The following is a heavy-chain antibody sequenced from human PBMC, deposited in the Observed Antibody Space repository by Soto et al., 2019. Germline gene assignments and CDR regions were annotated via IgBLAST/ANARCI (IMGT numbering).Heavy chain of an antibody. V-gene: IGHV4-34*01. CDR1: GGSFSGYY. CDR3: ARGFRDPNDYGDYVEGWREGFDP. CDR2: INHSGST. D-gene: IGHD4-17*01. J-gene: IGHJ5*02. Sequence: SETLSLTCAVYGGSFSGYYWSWIRQPPGKGLEWIGEINHSGSTNYNPSLKSRVTISVDTSKNQFSLKLSFVTAADTAVYYCARGFRDPNDYGDYVEGWREGFDPWGQGTLVTVSS.